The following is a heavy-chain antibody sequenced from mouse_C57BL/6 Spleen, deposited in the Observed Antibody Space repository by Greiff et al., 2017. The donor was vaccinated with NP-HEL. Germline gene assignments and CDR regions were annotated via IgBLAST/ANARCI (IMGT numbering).Heavy chain of an antibody. CDR1: GFTFSDYY. J-gene: IGHJ2*01. Sequence: EVKLMESEGGLVQPGSSMKLSCTASGFTFSDYYLAWVRQVPEKGLEWVANINYDGSSTYYLDSLKSRFIISRDNAKNILYLQMSSLKSEDTATYYCARDDYGSSFYFDYWGQGTTLTVSS. D-gene: IGHD1-1*01. CDR2: INYDGSST. V-gene: IGHV5-16*01. CDR3: ARDDYGSSFYFDY.